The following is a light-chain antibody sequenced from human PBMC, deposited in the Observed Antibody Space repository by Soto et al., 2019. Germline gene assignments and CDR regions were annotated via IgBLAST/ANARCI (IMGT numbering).Light chain of an antibody. CDR2: AND. V-gene: IGLV1-47*02. CDR3: AAWDDSLGGSWV. CDR1: SSNIGSNY. J-gene: IGLJ3*02. Sequence: QSVLTQPPSASGTPGQRVIISCSGRSSNIGSNYVYWFQHLPGTAPKLLIYANDQRPSGVPDRFSGSKSGTSASLAISGLRSEDEADYYCAAWDDSLGGSWVFGGGNKVTVL.